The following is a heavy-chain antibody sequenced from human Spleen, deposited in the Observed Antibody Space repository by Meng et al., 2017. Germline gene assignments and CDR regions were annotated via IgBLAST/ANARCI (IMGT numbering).Heavy chain of an antibody. CDR1: VDPISTSGAHY. D-gene: IGHD5-24*01. CDR3: ARDWGGDGYNYRGYFDY. V-gene: IGHV4-31*03. Sequence: QVQLQESGPGLVKSSQTLSLTCPVSVDPISTSGAHYWSWLRQHPGTGLEWLGYIYYSGSTYYNPSLESRLTMSVDTSKNQFSLKLTSVTAADSAVYYCARDWGGDGYNYRGYFDYWGQGILVTVSS. J-gene: IGHJ4*02. CDR2: IYYSGST.